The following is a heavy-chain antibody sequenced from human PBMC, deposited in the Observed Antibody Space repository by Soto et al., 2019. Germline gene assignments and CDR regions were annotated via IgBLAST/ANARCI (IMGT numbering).Heavy chain of an antibody. CDR1: GFTFCIYW. D-gene: IGHD5-18*01. CDR2: IKQDGSEN. CDR3: VRDFEGSYGYGPFDY. Sequence: GSLRPAGTASGFTFCIYWMSWVREAAGKGLEWVANIKQDGSENYYVDSVRGRFTISRDNAKNSLYLQMNSLRAEDTAVYYCVRDFEGSYGYGPFDYWGQGTLVTVSS. V-gene: IGHV3-7*03. J-gene: IGHJ4*02.